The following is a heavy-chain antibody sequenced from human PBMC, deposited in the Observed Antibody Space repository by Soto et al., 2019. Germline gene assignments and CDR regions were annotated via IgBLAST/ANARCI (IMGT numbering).Heavy chain of an antibody. CDR1: GYPVTAYY. D-gene: IGHD3-3*01. V-gene: IGHV1-2*02. Sequence: QLHLVHSGAVVKKPGASVTVSCSASGYPVTAYYMHWVRQAPGRGLEWMGGINPATGAAKYTQTFQGRVTMAKDTPTSTVFKELSGLTAEDKGLFYCASGGGVGVAGSAAFDMWGQGTLVTVSS. J-gene: IGHJ3*02. CDR2: INPATGAA. CDR3: ASGGGVGVAGSAAFDM.